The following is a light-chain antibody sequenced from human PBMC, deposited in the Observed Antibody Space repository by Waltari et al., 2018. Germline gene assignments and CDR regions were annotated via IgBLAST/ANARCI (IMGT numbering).Light chain of an antibody. Sequence: VLLTQSPASLSVSPGGPVILSCRASQSVRTNLVWYQQKAGQAPRTLIYGASTRASGVPSRFSGSGSETDFTLIISSLQSEDAAVYFCQQYYVWPPITFGGGTKLEI. J-gene: IGKJ4*01. CDR1: QSVRTN. CDR2: GAS. V-gene: IGKV3-15*01. CDR3: QQYYVWPPIT.